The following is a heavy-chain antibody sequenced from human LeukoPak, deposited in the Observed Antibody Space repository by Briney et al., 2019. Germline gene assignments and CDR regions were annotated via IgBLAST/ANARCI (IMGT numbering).Heavy chain of an antibody. V-gene: IGHV1-69*04. CDR2: IIPIVDVT. CDR3: AREMGDREFYFDY. D-gene: IGHD3-10*01. J-gene: IGHJ4*02. Sequence: SVKVSCKASGGTFSNFAFSWVRQAPGQGLQWVGRIIPIVDVTSYAQDFKGRVTITADKSTTTAYMELSSLRSEDTAVYYCAREMGDREFYFDYWGQGTLVTVSS. CDR1: GGTFSNFA.